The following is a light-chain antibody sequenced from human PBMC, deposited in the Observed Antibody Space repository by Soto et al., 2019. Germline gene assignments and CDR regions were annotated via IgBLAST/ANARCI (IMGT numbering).Light chain of an antibody. CDR2: EVS. CDR1: NSDVGGYNY. J-gene: IGLJ3*02. CDR3: SSYRSSNTWV. V-gene: IGLV2-14*01. Sequence: QSVLTQPPSASGTPGQRVTISCSGSNSDVGGYNYVSWYQQHPGKAPKLIIYEVSHRPSGVSDRFSASKSGNAASLTISGLQAEDEAVYYCSSYRSSNTWVFGGGTKLTVL.